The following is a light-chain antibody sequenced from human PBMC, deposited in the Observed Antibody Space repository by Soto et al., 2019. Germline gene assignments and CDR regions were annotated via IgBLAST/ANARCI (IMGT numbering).Light chain of an antibody. CDR3: ISYTGSSTSYV. CDR2: EVS. J-gene: IGLJ1*01. V-gene: IGLV2-14*01. Sequence: QSALTQPASVYGSPGQSITISCSGTRSDIGSYDYVAWYQQFPGKTPKLMIYEVSNRPSGVSSRFSGSKSGNTASLTISGLQAEDEADYYCISYTGSSTSYVFGSGTKLTVL. CDR1: RSDIGSYDY.